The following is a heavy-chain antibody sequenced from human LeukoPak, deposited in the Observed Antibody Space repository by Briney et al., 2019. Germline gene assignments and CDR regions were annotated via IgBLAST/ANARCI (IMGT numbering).Heavy chain of an antibody. Sequence: GGSLRLSCAASGVTFSSYGMHWVRQAPGKGLEWVAVISYDGSNKYYADSVKGRFTISRDNSKNTLYLQMNSLRAEDTAVYYCAKSFRIAAAVAQHWGQGTLVTVSS. D-gene: IGHD6-13*01. CDR3: AKSFRIAAAVAQH. V-gene: IGHV3-30*18. CDR1: GVTFSSYG. CDR2: ISYDGSNK. J-gene: IGHJ1*01.